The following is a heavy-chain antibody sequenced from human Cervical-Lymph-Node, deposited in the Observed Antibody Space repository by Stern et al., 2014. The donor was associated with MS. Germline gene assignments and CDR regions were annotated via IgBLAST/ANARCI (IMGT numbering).Heavy chain of an antibody. CDR3: AKEEQHAPYYYYGMDV. J-gene: IGHJ6*02. CDR2: ISYDGSNE. CDR1: GFTFSSYG. D-gene: IGHD6-13*01. Sequence: VQLVESGGGLVQPGRSLRLSCAASGFTFSSYGMHWVRQAPGKGLEWVAVISYDGSNEYYADSVKCRFTISRENSTNTLYLQTNSLRAEDTAVYYCAKEEQHAPYYYYGMDVWGQGTTVTVSS. V-gene: IGHV3-30*18.